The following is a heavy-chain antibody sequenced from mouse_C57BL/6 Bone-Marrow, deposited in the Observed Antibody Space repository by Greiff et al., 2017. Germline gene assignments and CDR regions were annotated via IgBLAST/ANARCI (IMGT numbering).Heavy chain of an antibody. CDR1: GYSFTDYN. J-gene: IGHJ1*03. CDR3: ARCYYYGSSYWYFDV. D-gene: IGHD1-1*01. V-gene: IGHV1-39*01. Sequence: VQLKESGPELVKPGASVKISCKASGYSFTDYNMNWVKQSNGKSLEWIGVINPNYGTTSYNQKFKGKATLTVDQSSSTAYMQLNSLTSEDSAVYYCARCYYYGSSYWYFDVWGTGTTVTVSS. CDR2: INPNYGTT.